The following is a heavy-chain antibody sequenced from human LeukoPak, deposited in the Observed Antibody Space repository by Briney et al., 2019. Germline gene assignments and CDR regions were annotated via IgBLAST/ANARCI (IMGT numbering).Heavy chain of an antibody. CDR3: ARDVFWRGSDY. J-gene: IGHJ4*02. V-gene: IGHV4-59*13. Sequence: SGPTLLHPSGTLSLTWTVSGGSIRSYYWSWIRQPPGKGLEWIGYIYYSGTTNYTPSLKSRVTISVDTSKNQFSLKLTSVTAADTAVYYCARDVFWRGSDYWGQGTLVTVSS. CDR2: IYYSGTT. CDR1: GGSIRSYY. D-gene: IGHD3-3*01.